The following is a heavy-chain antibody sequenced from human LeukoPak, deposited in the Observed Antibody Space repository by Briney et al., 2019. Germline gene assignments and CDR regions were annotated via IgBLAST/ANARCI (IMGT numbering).Heavy chain of an antibody. V-gene: IGHV1-69*01. CDR1: GGTFSSYA. CDR2: IIPIFGTA. CDR3: ARDAPYCSSTSCHGRGIDP. J-gene: IGHJ5*02. Sequence: ASVKVSCKASGGTFSSYAISWVRQAPGQGLEWMGGIIPIFGTANYAQKFQGRVTITADESTSTAYMELSSLRSEDTAVYYCARDAPYCSSTSCHGRGIDPWGQGTLVTVSS. D-gene: IGHD2-2*01.